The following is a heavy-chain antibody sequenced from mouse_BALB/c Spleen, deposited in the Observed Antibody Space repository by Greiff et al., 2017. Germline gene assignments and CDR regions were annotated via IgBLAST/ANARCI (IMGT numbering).Heavy chain of an antibody. D-gene: IGHD4-1*01. Sequence: EVNVVESGGGLVKPGGSLKLSCAASGFTFSSYAMSWVRQSPEKRLEWVAEISSGGSYTYYPDTVTGRFTISRDNAKNTLYLEMSSLRSEDTAMYYCARVGGWFAYWGQGTLVTVSA. V-gene: IGHV5-9-4*01. CDR2: ISSGGSYT. CDR1: GFTFSSYA. CDR3: ARVGGWFAY. J-gene: IGHJ3*01.